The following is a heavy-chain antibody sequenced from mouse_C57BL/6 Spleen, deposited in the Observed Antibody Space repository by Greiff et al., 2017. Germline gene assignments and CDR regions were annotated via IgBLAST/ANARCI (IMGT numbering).Heavy chain of an antibody. V-gene: IGHV1-76*01. Sequence: VHLVESGAELVRPGASVKLSCKASGYTFTDYYINWVKQRPGQGLEWIARIYPGSGNTYYNEKFKGKATLTAEKSSSTAYMQLSSLTSEDSAVYFCAREETGTYFDYWGQGTTLTVSS. CDR1: GYTFTDYY. J-gene: IGHJ2*01. CDR3: AREETGTYFDY. CDR2: IYPGSGNT. D-gene: IGHD4-1*01.